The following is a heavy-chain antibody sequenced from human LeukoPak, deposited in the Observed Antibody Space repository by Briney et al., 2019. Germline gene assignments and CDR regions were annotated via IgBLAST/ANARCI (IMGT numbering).Heavy chain of an antibody. J-gene: IGHJ4*02. CDR2: ISYDGSNK. CDR1: GFTFSSYA. CDR3: ARDKYSSGWADY. Sequence: GGSLRLSCAASGFTFSSYAMHWVRQAPGKGLEWVAVISYDGSNKYYADSVKGRFTIPRDNSKNTLYLQMNSLRAEDTAVYYCARDKYSSGWADYWGQGTLVTVSS. V-gene: IGHV3-30*04. D-gene: IGHD6-19*01.